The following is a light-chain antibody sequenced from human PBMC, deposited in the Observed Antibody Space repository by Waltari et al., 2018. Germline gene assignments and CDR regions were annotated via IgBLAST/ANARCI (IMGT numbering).Light chain of an antibody. CDR1: KSISRN. J-gene: IGKJ1*01. V-gene: IGKV3D-15*03. Sequence: EIVMTQSPATLSVSPGERANLSCRASKSISRNLAWYQQKPGQAPRLLIYGESSGATGIPARFSGSGSGTEFTLTISILQSEDFAVYFCQQYNNWPPGTFGQGTKVEIK. CDR2: GES. CDR3: QQYNNWPPGT.